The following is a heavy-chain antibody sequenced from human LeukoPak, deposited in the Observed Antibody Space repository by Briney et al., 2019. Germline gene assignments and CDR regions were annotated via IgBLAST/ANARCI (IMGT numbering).Heavy chain of an antibody. Sequence: SETLSLTCTVSGGSISSYYWSWIRQPPGKGLEWIGYIYYSGSTNYNPSLQSRVTISVDTSKNQFSLKLSSVTAADTAVYYCARPTVTTYAFDIWGQGTMVTVSS. CDR3: ARPTVTTYAFDI. J-gene: IGHJ3*02. CDR1: GGSISSYY. V-gene: IGHV4-59*01. CDR2: IYYSGST. D-gene: IGHD4-17*01.